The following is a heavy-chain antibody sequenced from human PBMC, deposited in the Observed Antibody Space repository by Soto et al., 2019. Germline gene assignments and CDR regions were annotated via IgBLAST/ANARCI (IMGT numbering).Heavy chain of an antibody. CDR2: IYWDDDK. J-gene: IGHJ6*02. Sequence: SGPNLVNPTQDLTLTCTFSGFSLGTVRVGVGLIAQPPGKALEWLALIYWDDDKRYSPSLKSRLTITKDTSKNQVVLTMTNMDPVDTATYYCAHSGGSSSGIYYYYYGMDVWGQGTTVIVYS. CDR3: AHSGGSSSGIYYYYYGMDV. CDR1: GFSLGTVRVG. V-gene: IGHV2-5*02. D-gene: IGHD6-6*01.